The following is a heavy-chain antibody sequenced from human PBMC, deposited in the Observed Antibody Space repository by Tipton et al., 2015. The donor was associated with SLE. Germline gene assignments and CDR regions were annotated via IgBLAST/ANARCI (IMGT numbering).Heavy chain of an antibody. CDR1: GGSISSGGYY. V-gene: IGHV4-31*03. CDR3: AIDYGGNHRAYDI. Sequence: TLSLTCTVSGGSISSGGYYWTWIRQLPGKGLEWIGYIYYSGNTYYNPSLGSRLTISVDTSKTQFSLKLNSVTAADTAVYYCAIDYGGNHRAYDIWGQGTVVTVSS. D-gene: IGHD4-23*01. CDR2: IYYSGNT. J-gene: IGHJ3*02.